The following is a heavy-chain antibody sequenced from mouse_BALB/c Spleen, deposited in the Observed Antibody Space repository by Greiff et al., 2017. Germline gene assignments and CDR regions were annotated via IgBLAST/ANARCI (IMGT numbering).Heavy chain of an antibody. CDR2: IYPGNSDT. Sequence: EAQLQQSGTVLARPGASVKMSCKASGYSFTSYWMHWVKQRPGQGLEWIGAIYPGNSDTSYNQKFKGKAKLTAVTSASTAYMELSSLTNEDSAVYYCTRWGATDAMDYWGQGTSVTVSS. V-gene: IGHV1-5*01. CDR3: TRWGATDAMDY. J-gene: IGHJ4*01. D-gene: IGHD6-1*01. CDR1: GYSFTSYW.